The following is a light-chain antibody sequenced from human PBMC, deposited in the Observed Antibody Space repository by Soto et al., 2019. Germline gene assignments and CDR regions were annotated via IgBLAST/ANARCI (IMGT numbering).Light chain of an antibody. V-gene: IGLV3-21*02. CDR1: NIGSKS. CDR3: TSYTRSNTLVV. J-gene: IGLJ2*01. CDR2: DDS. Sequence: SYELTQPPSVSVAPGQTARLTCGGDNIGSKSVHWYQQRSGQAPVLVVFDDSDRPSGIPERFSGSKSGNTASLTISGLQAEDEADYYCTSYTRSNTLVVFGGGTKLTVL.